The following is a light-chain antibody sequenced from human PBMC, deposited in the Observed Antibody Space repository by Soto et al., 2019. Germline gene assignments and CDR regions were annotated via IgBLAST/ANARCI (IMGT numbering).Light chain of an antibody. CDR2: AAS. Sequence: DIQLTQSPSSLSASLGDRVTISCRASQNIDNYLHWYQQKSRKAPTDLIYAASVLRDGVPSRFSGSGFGTEFTLTINNLQPEDFATYYCQQSSSSPPITFGQGTRLDI. CDR3: QQSSSSPPIT. J-gene: IGKJ5*01. CDR1: QNIDNY. V-gene: IGKV1-39*01.